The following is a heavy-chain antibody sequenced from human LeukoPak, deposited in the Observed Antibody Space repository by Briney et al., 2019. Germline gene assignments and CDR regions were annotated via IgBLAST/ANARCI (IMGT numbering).Heavy chain of an antibody. D-gene: IGHD3-22*01. Sequence: SETLSLTCTVSGASISSYYWSWTRQPPGKGLEWIGYIYYSGSTNYNPSLKSRVTISVDTSKNQFSLKLSSVTAADTAVYYCARVGEYYYDSSGYSLDAFDIWGQGTMVTVSS. V-gene: IGHV4-59*01. CDR3: ARVGEYYYDSSGYSLDAFDI. J-gene: IGHJ3*02. CDR1: GASISSYY. CDR2: IYYSGST.